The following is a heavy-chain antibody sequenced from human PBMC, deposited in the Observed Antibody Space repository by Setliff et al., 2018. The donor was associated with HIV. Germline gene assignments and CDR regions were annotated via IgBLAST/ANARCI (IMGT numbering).Heavy chain of an antibody. J-gene: IGHJ2*01. CDR2: IYYSGST. D-gene: IGHD3-3*01. CDR3: ARGVGEYYNFWSGYPAWYFDL. V-gene: IGHV4-59*01. Sequence: GEGLEWIGYIYYSGSTNYNPSLKSRVTISVDTSKNQFSLKLSSVTAADTAVYYCARGVGEYYNFWSGYPAWYFDLWGRGTLVTVSS.